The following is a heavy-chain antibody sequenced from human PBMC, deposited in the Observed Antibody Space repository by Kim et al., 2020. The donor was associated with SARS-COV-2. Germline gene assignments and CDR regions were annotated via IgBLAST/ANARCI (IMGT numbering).Heavy chain of an antibody. Sequence: SETLSLTCTVSGDSISSGGFSWSWIRQFPGKGLEWIGYIYHSETTDYNPSLKSRVTISADTSKNQFSLRLSSVTAADTAVYYCARHGCGGAAWYDHRGYFDFWGQGTRVTVSS. D-gene: IGHD2-21*01. V-gene: IGHV4-31*03. CDR3: ARHGCGGAAWYDHRGYFDF. CDR1: GDSISSGGFS. CDR2: IYHSETT. J-gene: IGHJ4*02.